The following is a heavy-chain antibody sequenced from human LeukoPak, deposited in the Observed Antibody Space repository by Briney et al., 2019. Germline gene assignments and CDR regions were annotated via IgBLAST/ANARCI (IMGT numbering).Heavy chain of an antibody. V-gene: IGHV3-66*01. CDR3: ARFPGIANVFYYGMDV. D-gene: IGHD6-13*01. CDR2: IYSGGST. J-gene: IGHJ6*02. CDR1: GFIVSNNY. Sequence: GGSLRLSCAASGFIVSNNYINWVRQAPGKGLEWVSVIYSGGSTYYADSVKGRFTFSRDSSKNTLYLQMNSLRVEDTAVYYCARFPGIANVFYYGMDVSGQGTTVTVSS.